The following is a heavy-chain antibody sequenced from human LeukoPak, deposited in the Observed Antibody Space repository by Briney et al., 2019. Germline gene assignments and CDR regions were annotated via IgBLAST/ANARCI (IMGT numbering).Heavy chain of an antibody. D-gene: IGHD6-19*01. CDR2: IIPIFGIA. CDR3: ARDRPYTGGWRGFDY. V-gene: IGHV1-69*13. J-gene: IGHJ4*02. CDR1: GGTFSRYA. Sequence: SVKLSCTASGGTFSRYAISWVRQAPGQGLEWMGGIIPIFGIANYAQKFQGRVTITADESTSTAYMELSSLRSEDTAVYYCARDRPYTGGWRGFDYWGQGTLVTVSS.